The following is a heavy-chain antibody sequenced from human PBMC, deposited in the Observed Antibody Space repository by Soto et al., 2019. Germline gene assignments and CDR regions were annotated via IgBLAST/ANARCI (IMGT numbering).Heavy chain of an antibody. D-gene: IGHD2-21*01. Sequence: GGSLRLSCAASGFTFDDYAMHWVRQAPGKGLEWVSGISWNSGSIGYADSVKGRFTISRDNAKNSLYLQMNSLRAEDTALYYCAKGGACGRLYYFDDWGQGTLVTVSS. J-gene: IGHJ4*02. CDR3: AKGGACGRLYYFDD. CDR1: GFTFDDYA. CDR2: ISWNSGSI. V-gene: IGHV3-9*01.